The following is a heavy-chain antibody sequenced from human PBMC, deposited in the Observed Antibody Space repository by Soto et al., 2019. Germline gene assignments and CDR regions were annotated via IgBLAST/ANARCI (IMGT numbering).Heavy chain of an antibody. D-gene: IGHD3-10*01. J-gene: IGHJ4*02. Sequence: QITLKESGPTLVKPTQTLTLNCTFSGFSLTTRGVGVGWSRQPPGKALEWLALIYWDDDEGYSPFLKSRLTITQDTSKNQVVLTMTNMDPVDTATYYCAHRPRGFSYYFDYWGQGTMVTVSS. CDR3: AHRPRGFSYYFDY. CDR1: GFSLTTRGVG. V-gene: IGHV2-5*02. CDR2: IYWDDDE.